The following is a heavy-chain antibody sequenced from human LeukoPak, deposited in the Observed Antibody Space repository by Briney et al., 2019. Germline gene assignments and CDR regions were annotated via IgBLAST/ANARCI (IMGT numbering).Heavy chain of an antibody. V-gene: IGHV3-7*04. CDR3: ARDYNYRFDY. Sequence: PGGSLRLSCAASGFTFSNYWMSWVRQAPGKGLVWVANIKEDGSEKYYVDSVKGRFTISRDNAKNSLYLQMHSLRAEDTAVYFCARDYNYRFDYWGQGTLVTVSP. CDR1: GFTFSNYW. J-gene: IGHJ4*02. D-gene: IGHD1-1*01. CDR2: IKEDGSEK.